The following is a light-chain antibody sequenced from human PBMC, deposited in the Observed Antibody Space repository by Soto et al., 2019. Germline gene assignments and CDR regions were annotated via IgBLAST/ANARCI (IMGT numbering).Light chain of an antibody. J-gene: IGKJ4*01. CDR2: DAS. Sequence: EIVLTQSPATLSLSPGERATLSCRASQSVRRYLAWYQQKPGQAPRLLIYDASTRATGIPARFSGSGSETDFTLTITSLEPEDFATYYCQQANSFPLTFGGGTKVDIK. V-gene: IGKV3-11*01. CDR1: QSVRRY. CDR3: QQANSFPLT.